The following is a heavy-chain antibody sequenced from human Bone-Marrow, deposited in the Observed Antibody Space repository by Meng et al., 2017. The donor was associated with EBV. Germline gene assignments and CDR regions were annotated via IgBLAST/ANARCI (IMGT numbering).Heavy chain of an antibody. J-gene: IGHJ4*02. V-gene: IGHV4-4*02. D-gene: IGHD6-19*01. CDR1: GGSINSSNC. CDR3: ARNLLALAVNEDYFDF. CDR2: IYHSGGT. Sequence: VQLQAAGPGLVKPSGTLSLPGAVSGGSINSSNCCVWVRQPPGKGLGCIGEIYHSGGTNPSLQSRVTISVDKAKNHFSLKLRSVSAADTAVYYCARNLLALAVNEDYFDFWGQGSLVTVSS.